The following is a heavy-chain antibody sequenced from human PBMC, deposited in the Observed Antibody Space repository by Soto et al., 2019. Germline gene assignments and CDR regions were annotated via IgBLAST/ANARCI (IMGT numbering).Heavy chain of an antibody. Sequence: GGSLRLSCAASGFTFSSYAMSWVRQAPGKGLEWVSAISGSGGSTYYADSVKGRFTISRDNSKNTLYLQMNSLRAEDTAVYYCAKDSGNYGDYLSTEYFQHWGQGTLVTVSS. CDR2: ISGSGGST. CDR1: GFTFSSYA. J-gene: IGHJ1*01. D-gene: IGHD4-17*01. V-gene: IGHV3-23*01. CDR3: AKDSGNYGDYLSTEYFQH.